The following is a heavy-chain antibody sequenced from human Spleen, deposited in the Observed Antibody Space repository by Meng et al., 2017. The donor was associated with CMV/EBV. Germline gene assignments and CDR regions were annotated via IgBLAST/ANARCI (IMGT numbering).Heavy chain of an antibody. D-gene: IGHD3-22*01. Sequence: GGSLRLSCAASGFSFSSYWMAWVRQVPGKGLEWVANMNQDGSGRYYVDSVEGRFTISRDNAKNSLYLQMNSLRVEDRAVFYCGRGGGGGVELLHAFDMWGQGTMVTVSS. V-gene: IGHV3-7*04. CDR1: GFSFSSYW. CDR2: MNQDGSGR. J-gene: IGHJ3*02. CDR3: GRGGGGGVELLHAFDM.